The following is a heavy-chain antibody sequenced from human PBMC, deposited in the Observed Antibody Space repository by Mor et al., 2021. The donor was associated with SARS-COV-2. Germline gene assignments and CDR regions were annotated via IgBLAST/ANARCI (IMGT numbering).Heavy chain of an antibody. V-gene: IGHV3-30*01. CDR3: AREAIAAAGTPTNYYYGMDV. D-gene: IGHD6-13*01. J-gene: IGHJ6*02. Sequence: GRFTISRDNATTTLYLQMNSLRAEDTAVYYCAREAIAAAGTPTNYYYGMDVWGQGTTVTVSS.